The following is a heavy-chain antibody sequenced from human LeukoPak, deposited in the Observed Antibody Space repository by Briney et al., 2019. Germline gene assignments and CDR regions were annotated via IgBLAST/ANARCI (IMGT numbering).Heavy chain of an antibody. CDR3: AVSRDYYGPGSADH. J-gene: IGHJ4*02. Sequence: ASVKVSCKASGYTFTSYDINWVRQATGQGLEWMGWMNPNSGNTGYAQKFQGRVTMTRNTSISTAYMELSSLRSEDTAVYYCAVSRDYYGPGSADHWGQGTLVTVSS. CDR1: GYTFTSYD. D-gene: IGHD3-10*01. CDR2: MNPNSGNT. V-gene: IGHV1-8*01.